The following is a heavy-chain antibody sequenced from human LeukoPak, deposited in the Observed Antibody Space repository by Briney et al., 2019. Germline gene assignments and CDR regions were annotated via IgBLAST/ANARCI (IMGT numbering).Heavy chain of an antibody. J-gene: IGHJ4*02. CDR3: ARDRVSGRGDY. V-gene: IGHV1-46*01. CDR2: INPSGGST. CDR1: GYTFTSYY. D-gene: IGHD2-8*02. Sequence: ASVTVSCKASGYTFTSYYMHWVRQAPGQGLEWMGIINPSGGSTSYAQKFQGRVTMTRDTSTSTVYMELSSLRSEDTAVYYCARDRVSGRGDYWGQGTLVTVSS.